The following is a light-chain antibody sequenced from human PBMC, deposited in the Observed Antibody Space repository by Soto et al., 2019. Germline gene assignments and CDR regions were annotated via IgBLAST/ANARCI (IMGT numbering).Light chain of an antibody. Sequence: EIVLTQSPATLSLSPGERATLSCRASPSVTNDLAWYQPKPGQPPRLLIYGAFNRAAGTPARFSGSGYGTDFTLTISSLEPEDSAVYYCQHRNSWPTVTFGEGTRLEMK. CDR2: GAF. CDR1: PSVTND. J-gene: IGKJ5*01. V-gene: IGKV3-11*01. CDR3: QHRNSWPTVT.